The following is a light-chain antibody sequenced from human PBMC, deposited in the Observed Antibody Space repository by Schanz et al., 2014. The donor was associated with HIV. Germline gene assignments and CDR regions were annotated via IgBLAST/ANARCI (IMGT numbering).Light chain of an antibody. CDR1: SSDIGRYNL. CDR2: EVR. J-gene: IGLJ3*02. Sequence: QSVLTQPASVSGSPGESITISCTGTSSDIGRYNLVSWFQHHPGEAPKMMIFEVRERPSGVSGRFSGSKSDNTASLTISGLQAEDEADYYCCSYAGSSSWVFGGGTKLTVL. V-gene: IGLV2-23*02. CDR3: CSYAGSSSWV.